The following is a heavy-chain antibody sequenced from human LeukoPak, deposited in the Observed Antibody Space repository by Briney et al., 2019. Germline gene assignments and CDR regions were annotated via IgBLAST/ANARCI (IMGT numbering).Heavy chain of an antibody. D-gene: IGHD2/OR15-2a*01. CDR3: AKDQGRYVSKYYFDY. J-gene: IGHJ4*02. CDR1: GYTFTGYY. CDR2: INPNSGGT. Sequence: ASVKVSCKASGYTFTGYYMHWVRQAPGQGLEWMGRINPNSGGTNYAQKFQGRVTMTRDTSISTAYMELSRLRSDDTAWYYCAKDQGRYVSKYYFDYWGRGTLVTVSS. V-gene: IGHV1-2*06.